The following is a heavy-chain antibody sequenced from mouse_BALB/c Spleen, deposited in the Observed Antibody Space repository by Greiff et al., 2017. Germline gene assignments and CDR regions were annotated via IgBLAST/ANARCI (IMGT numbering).Heavy chain of an antibody. CDR3: ARWGYGNHRWDY. CDR1: GYSITSDYA. V-gene: IGHV3-2*02. J-gene: IGHJ4*01. D-gene: IGHD2-10*02. CDR2: ISYSGST. Sequence: DVKLQESGPGLVKPSQSLSLTCTVTGYSITSDYAWNWIRQFPGNKLEWMGYISYSGSTSYNPSLKSRISITRDTSKNQFFLQLNSVTTEDTATYYCARWGYGNHRWDYWGQGTSVTVSS.